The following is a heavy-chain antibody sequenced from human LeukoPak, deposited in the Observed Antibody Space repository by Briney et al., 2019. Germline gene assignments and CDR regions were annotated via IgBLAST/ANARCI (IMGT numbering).Heavy chain of an antibody. Sequence: PGGSLRLSCAASGFTFSSYSMNWVRQAPGKGLEWVSSISSSSSYIYYADSVKGRFTISRDNAKNSLYLQMNSLRAEDTAVYYCARGQCSSSSYYFDYWGQGTLVTVSS. CDR1: GFTFSSYS. CDR2: ISSSSSYI. V-gene: IGHV3-21*01. CDR3: ARGQCSSSSYYFDY. J-gene: IGHJ4*02. D-gene: IGHD6-13*01.